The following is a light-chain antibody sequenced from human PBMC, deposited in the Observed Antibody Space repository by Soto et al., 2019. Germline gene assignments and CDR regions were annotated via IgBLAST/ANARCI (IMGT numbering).Light chain of an antibody. V-gene: IGKV3-20*01. CDR2: GAS. CDR1: QSVSSSY. J-gene: IGKJ2*01. CDR3: QQYGSSPRT. Sequence: EIVLTQSPGTLSLSPGERATLSCRASQSVSSSYLAWYQQKPGQAPRLLIYGASSRATGIPDRFSGSGSGKDFTPTISRLEPEEFAVYYCQQYGSSPRTFGQGTTLQIK.